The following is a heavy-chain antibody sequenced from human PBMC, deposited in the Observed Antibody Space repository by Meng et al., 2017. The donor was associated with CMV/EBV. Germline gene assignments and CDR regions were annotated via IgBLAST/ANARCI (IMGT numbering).Heavy chain of an antibody. CDR1: GFTFSSYA. V-gene: IGHV3-23*01. J-gene: IGHJ6*02. Sequence: GGSLRLSCAASGFTFSSYARSWVRQAPGKGLEWVSAISGSGGSTYYADSVKGRFTISRDNSKNTLYLQMNSLRAEDTAVYYCSKELPHNFPNYYYGMDVWGQGTTVTVSS. CDR2: ISGSGGST. D-gene: IGHD1-1*01. CDR3: SKELPHNFPNYYYGMDV.